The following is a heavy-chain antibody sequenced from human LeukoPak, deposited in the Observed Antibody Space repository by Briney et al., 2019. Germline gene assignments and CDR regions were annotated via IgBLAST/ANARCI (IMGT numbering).Heavy chain of an antibody. D-gene: IGHD3-3*01. CDR2: ISYDGSNK. V-gene: IGHV3-30*18. CDR1: GFTFSNYG. Sequence: GGSLRLSCAASGFTFSNYGMHWLREAPGKGLEWVTLISYDGSNKYDADIVKGRFTISRDNSKNTLYLQMISLRAEDTAVYYCAKDYRPHDVLSGLVDYWGQGTLVTVSS. J-gene: IGHJ4*02. CDR3: AKDYRPHDVLSGLVDY.